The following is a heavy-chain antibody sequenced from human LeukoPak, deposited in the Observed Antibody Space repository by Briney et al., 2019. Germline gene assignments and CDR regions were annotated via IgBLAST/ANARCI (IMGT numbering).Heavy chain of an antibody. CDR2: ISSSSSTI. D-gene: IGHD3-22*01. V-gene: IGHV3-48*01. CDR1: GFTFSSHS. CDR3: ARGAYYYED. Sequence: GGSLRLSCAASGFTFSSHSMNWVRQAPGKGLEWVSYISSSSSTIYYADSVKGRFTISRDNAKNSLYLQMNSLRAEDTAVYHCARGAYYYEDWGQGTLVTVSS. J-gene: IGHJ4*02.